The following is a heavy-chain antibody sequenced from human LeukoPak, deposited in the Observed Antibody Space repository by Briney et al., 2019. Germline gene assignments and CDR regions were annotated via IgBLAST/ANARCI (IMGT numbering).Heavy chain of an antibody. D-gene: IGHD3-10*01. V-gene: IGHV3-48*01. CDR2: ISSSSSTI. CDR1: GFTFSSYS. J-gene: IGHJ4*02. CDR3: ARQNMVRGVILIDY. Sequence: GGSLRLSCAASGFTFSSYSMNWVRQAPGKGLEWVSYISSSSSTIYYADSVKGRFTISRDNAKNSLYLQMNSLRAEDTAVYYCARQNMVRGVILIDYWGQGTLVTVSS.